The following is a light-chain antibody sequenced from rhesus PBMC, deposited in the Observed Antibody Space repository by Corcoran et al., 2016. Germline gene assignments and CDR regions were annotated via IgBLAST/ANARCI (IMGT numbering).Light chain of an antibody. CDR2: WAS. V-gene: IGKV4-1*01. CDR1: QSLLYFSNNKNY. CDR3: QQYYTSPFS. J-gene: IGKJ2*01. Sequence: DIVMTQSPDSLAVSLGERVTINCKSSQSLLYFSNNKNYLAWYQQKPGLAPRLLVYWASTRESGVSDRFSGGGSGTDCTLTISGLQADDVAVYYCQQYYTSPFSFGQGTKVEIK.